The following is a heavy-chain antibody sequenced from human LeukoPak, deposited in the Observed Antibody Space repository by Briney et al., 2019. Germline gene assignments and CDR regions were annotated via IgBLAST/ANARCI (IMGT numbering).Heavy chain of an antibody. D-gene: IGHD6-19*01. CDR3: ARQQSQWPGRYFDY. CDR1: GGSISSYY. CDR2: IYYSGST. Sequence: SETLSLTCTVSGGSISSYYWSWLRQPPGKALEWFGYIYYSGSTNYNPSLKSRVTISVDTSKNQFSLKLSSVTAADTAVYYCARQQSQWPGRYFDYWGQGTLVTVSS. J-gene: IGHJ4*02. V-gene: IGHV4-59*08.